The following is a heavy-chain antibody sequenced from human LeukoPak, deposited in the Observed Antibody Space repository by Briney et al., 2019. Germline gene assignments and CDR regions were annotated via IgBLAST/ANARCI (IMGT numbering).Heavy chain of an antibody. CDR3: ARQGYVTDGGDAFDI. CDR1: GGSFSGYY. Sequence: ASETLSLTCAVYGGSFSGYYWSWIRQPPGKGLEWIGEINHSGSTNYNPSLKSRVTISVDTSKNQFSLKLSSVTAADTAVYYCARQGYVTDGGDAFDIRGQGTMVTVSS. V-gene: IGHV4-34*01. D-gene: IGHD2-21*02. CDR2: INHSGST. J-gene: IGHJ3*02.